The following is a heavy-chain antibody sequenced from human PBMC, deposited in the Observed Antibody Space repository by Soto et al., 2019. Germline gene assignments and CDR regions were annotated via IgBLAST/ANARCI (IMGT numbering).Heavy chain of an antibody. CDR1: GGSVSIGSYY. CDR2: IYYSGST. J-gene: IGHJ4*02. Sequence: SETLSLTCTVSGGSVSIGSYYWSWIRQPPGKGLEWIGYIYYSGSTNYNPSLKSRVTISVDTSKNQFSLKLSSVTAADTAVYYCARDDSGYDYSYFDYWGQGTLFTFSS. V-gene: IGHV4-61*01. CDR3: ARDDSGYDYSYFDY. D-gene: IGHD5-12*01.